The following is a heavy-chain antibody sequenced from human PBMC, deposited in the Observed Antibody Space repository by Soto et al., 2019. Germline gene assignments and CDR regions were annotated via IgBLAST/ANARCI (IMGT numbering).Heavy chain of an antibody. Sequence: QVQLQQWGAGLLKPSETLSLTCAVYGGSFSGYYWSWIRQPPGKGLEWIGEINHSGSTNYNPSLXSRVTISIDPXXTXFXXKLSSVTAADTAVYYCATCGSSGYYGSGSYSWFDPWGQGTLVTVSS. D-gene: IGHD3-10*01. CDR1: GGSFSGYY. CDR2: INHSGST. CDR3: ATCGSSGYYGSGSYSWFDP. J-gene: IGHJ5*02. V-gene: IGHV4-34*01.